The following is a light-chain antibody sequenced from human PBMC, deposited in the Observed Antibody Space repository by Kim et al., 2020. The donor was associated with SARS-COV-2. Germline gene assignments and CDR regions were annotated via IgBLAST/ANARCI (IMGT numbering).Light chain of an antibody. CDR3: QQYKTYPPT. CDR2: AAS. V-gene: IGKV1-16*02. Sequence: DIQITQSPSSLSASVGDRVTITCRASQDITDYLGLFQQTAGKAPKSLIYAASNLESGVPSHFSGNGSGTDFTLTISSLQPEDFATYYCQQYKTYPPTFGGGTKVDIK. CDR1: QDITDY. J-gene: IGKJ4*01.